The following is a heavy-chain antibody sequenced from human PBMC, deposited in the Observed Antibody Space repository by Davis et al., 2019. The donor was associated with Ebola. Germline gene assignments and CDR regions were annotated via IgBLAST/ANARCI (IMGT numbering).Heavy chain of an antibody. CDR1: GFTFSSYG. V-gene: IGHV3-30*18. D-gene: IGHD6-19*01. CDR2: ISYDGSNK. Sequence: GGSLRLSCAASGFTFSSYGMHWVRQAPGKGLEWVAVISYDGSNKYYADSVKGRFTISRDNSKKTLYLQMNSLRAEDTAIYYCAKDLAIAVAGSEDWGQGTQVTVSS. CDR3: AKDLAIAVAGSED. J-gene: IGHJ4*02.